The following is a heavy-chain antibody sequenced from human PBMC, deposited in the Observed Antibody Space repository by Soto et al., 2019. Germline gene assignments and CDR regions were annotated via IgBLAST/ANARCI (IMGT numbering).Heavy chain of an antibody. CDR1: GGSISSYY. J-gene: IGHJ4*02. V-gene: IGHV4-59*01. CDR2: IYYSGST. CDR3: ARGADYYDSSGYQTTLDY. Sequence: QVQLQESGPGLVKPSETLSLTCTVSGGSISSYYWSWIRQPPGKGLEWIGYIYYSGSTNYNPSLKSRVTISVDTSKNQFSLKLSSVTAADTAVYYCARGADYYDSSGYQTTLDYWGQGTLVTVSS. D-gene: IGHD3-22*01.